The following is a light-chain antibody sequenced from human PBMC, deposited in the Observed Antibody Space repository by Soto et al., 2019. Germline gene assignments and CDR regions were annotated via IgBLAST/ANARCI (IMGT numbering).Light chain of an antibody. Sequence: DIVMTQSPDSLAVSLGERATINCKSSQNILYSSNNKNYLAWYQQKPGQPPKLLISWASTRESGVPDRFSGSGSGTDFTLTISSPQAEDVAVYYCQQYYRTPPTFGQGTKVEIK. CDR2: WAS. CDR3: QQYYRTPPT. V-gene: IGKV4-1*01. J-gene: IGKJ1*01. CDR1: QNILYSSNNKNY.